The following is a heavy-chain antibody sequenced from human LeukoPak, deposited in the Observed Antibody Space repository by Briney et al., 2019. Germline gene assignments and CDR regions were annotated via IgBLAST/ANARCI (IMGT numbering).Heavy chain of an antibody. J-gene: IGHJ4*02. CDR3: ARSPVAAAATGYFDY. Sequence: ESLKISCEDSGYSFSGFWIAWVRQRPGKGLEYMGMIYPGDSDTRYSPSFQGQVTISVDKSVSTAYLQWSSLEASDTAMYYCARSPVAAAATGYFDYWGQGTLVTVSS. CDR1: GYSFSGFW. V-gene: IGHV5-51*01. CDR2: IYPGDSDT. D-gene: IGHD6-13*01.